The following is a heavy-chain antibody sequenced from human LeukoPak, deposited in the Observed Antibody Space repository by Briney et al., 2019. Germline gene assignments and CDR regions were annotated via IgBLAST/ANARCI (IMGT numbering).Heavy chain of an antibody. CDR1: GGTFSSYA. D-gene: IGHD5-18*01. J-gene: IGHJ4*02. V-gene: IGHV1-69*13. CDR3: ARGYSYGFSAPTYYFDY. Sequence: SVKVSCKASGGTFSSYAISWVRQAPGQGLEWMGGIIPIFGTANYAQKFQGRVTITADGSTSTAYMELSSLRSEDTAVYYCARGYSYGFSAPTYYFDYWGQGTLVTVSS. CDR2: IIPIFGTA.